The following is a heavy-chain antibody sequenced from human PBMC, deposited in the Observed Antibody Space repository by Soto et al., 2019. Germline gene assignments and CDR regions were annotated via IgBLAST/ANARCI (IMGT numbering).Heavy chain of an antibody. Sequence: SETLSLTCTVSGGSISSYYWSWIRQPPGKGLEWIGYIYYSGSTDYNPSLKSRVTISVDTSKNQFSLKLSSVTAADTAVYYCARDEGSASGYCSGGSCYRWFDPWGQGTLVTVSS. V-gene: IGHV4-59*01. J-gene: IGHJ5*02. D-gene: IGHD2-15*01. CDR2: IYYSGST. CDR1: GGSISSYY. CDR3: ARDEGSASGYCSGGSCYRWFDP.